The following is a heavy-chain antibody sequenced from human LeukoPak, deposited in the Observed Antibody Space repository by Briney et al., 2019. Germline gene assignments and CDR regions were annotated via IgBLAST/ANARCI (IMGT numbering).Heavy chain of an antibody. CDR2: IYTSGST. V-gene: IGHV4-61*02. Sequence: SETLSLTCTVSGGSISSGSYYWSWIRQPAGKGLEWIGRIYTSGSTNYNPSLKSRVTISVDTSKNQFSLKLSSVTAADTAVYYCARELAYYYDSSGYPPQYYFDYWGQGTLVTVSS. CDR3: ARELAYYYDSSGYPPQYYFDY. J-gene: IGHJ4*02. CDR1: GGSISSGSYY. D-gene: IGHD3-22*01.